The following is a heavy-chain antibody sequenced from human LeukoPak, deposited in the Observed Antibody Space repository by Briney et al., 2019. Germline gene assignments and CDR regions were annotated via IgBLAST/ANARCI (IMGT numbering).Heavy chain of an antibody. V-gene: IGHV3-30*03. J-gene: IGHJ4*02. CDR1: GFTFSSYG. D-gene: IGHD6-19*01. CDR3: AREGHSSGSLGDY. CDR2: ISYDGSNK. Sequence: GGSLRLSCAASGFTFSSYGMHWVRQAPGKGLQWVAVISYDGSNKYNADSVKGRFTISRDNAEKLVYLHMTSLRAEDTAMYFCAREGHSSGSLGDYWGQGILVTVSS.